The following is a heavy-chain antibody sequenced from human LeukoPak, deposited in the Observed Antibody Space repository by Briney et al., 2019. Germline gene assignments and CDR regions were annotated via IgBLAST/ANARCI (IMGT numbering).Heavy chain of an antibody. CDR3: AREGDSGGPGYFDY. J-gene: IGHJ4*02. V-gene: IGHV1-8*01. CDR1: GYTFTSYD. Sequence: ASVKVSCKASGYTFTSYDINWVRQATGQGLEWMGWMNPNSGNTGYAQKFQGRVTMTRNTSISTAYMELSSLRSEDTAVYYCAREGDSGGPGYFDYWGPGALVTVSS. CDR2: MNPNSGNT. D-gene: IGHD3-22*01.